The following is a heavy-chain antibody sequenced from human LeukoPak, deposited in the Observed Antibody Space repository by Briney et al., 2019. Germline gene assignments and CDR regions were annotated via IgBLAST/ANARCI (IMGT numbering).Heavy chain of an antibody. V-gene: IGHV5-51*01. CDR1: GYTFTNYW. CDR3: ARLISGTYYFDS. Sequence: GESLKISCKASGYTFTNYWIGWVRQMPGKGLEWMGIIYPDDSDTRYSPSFQGQVTMSADKSLSTAYLQWSSLKASDSAMYYCARLISGTYYFDSWGQGTLVTVSS. J-gene: IGHJ4*02. CDR2: IYPDDSDT. D-gene: IGHD1-26*01.